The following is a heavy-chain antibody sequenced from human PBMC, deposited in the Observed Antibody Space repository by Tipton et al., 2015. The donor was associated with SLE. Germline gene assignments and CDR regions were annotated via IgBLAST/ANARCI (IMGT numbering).Heavy chain of an antibody. CDR3: ATAARGWYYFDY. CDR1: GGSISSGSYY. CDR2: IYTSGST. Sequence: TLSLTCTVSGGSISSGSYYWSWIRQPPGKGLEWIGYIYTSGSTNYNPSLKSRVTISVDTSKNQFSLKLSSVTAADTAVYYCATAARGWYYFDYWGQGTLVTVSS. J-gene: IGHJ4*02. D-gene: IGHD6-19*01. V-gene: IGHV4-61*09.